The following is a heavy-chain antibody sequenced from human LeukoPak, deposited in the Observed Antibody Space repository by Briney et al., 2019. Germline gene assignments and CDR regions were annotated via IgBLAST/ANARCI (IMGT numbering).Heavy chain of an antibody. V-gene: IGHV4-59*11. D-gene: IGHD3-10*01. Sequence: SETLSLTCTVSGGSISSHYWSWIRQPPGKGLEWIGYMYYNGSMNYNPSLKSRVTISADTSKNQFSLKLSSVTAADTAVYYCASRYGPGSYGFDYWGQGTLVTVSS. CDR2: MYYNGSM. CDR1: GGSISSHY. J-gene: IGHJ4*02. CDR3: ASRYGPGSYGFDY.